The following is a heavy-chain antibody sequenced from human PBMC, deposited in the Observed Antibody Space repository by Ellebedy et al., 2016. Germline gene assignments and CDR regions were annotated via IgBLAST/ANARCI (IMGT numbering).Heavy chain of an antibody. V-gene: IGHV4-39*01. Sequence: SETLSLTCTVSGGSISSSSYYWGWIRQPPGKGLEWIGSIHYSGSTYYNPSLKSRVTISVGTSKKQFSLKLSSVTAADTAVYYCARPYSSTWYWNYWGQGTLVTVSS. CDR1: GGSISSSSYY. D-gene: IGHD6-13*01. J-gene: IGHJ4*02. CDR2: IHYSGST. CDR3: ARPYSSTWYWNY.